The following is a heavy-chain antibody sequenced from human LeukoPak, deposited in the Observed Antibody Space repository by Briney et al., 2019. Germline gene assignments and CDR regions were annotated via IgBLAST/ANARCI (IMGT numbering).Heavy chain of an antibody. CDR2: ISSSGSTI. Sequence: SGGSLRLSCAASGFTFSDYYMSWIRQAPGKGLEWVSYISSSGSTIYYADSVKGRFTMSRDNAKKSLYLQMNSLRAEDTALYHCVRNDGSGSYHLSSGHWGQGTLVTVSS. V-gene: IGHV3-11*01. D-gene: IGHD3-10*01. CDR1: GFTFSDYY. J-gene: IGHJ4*02. CDR3: VRNDGSGSYHLSSGH.